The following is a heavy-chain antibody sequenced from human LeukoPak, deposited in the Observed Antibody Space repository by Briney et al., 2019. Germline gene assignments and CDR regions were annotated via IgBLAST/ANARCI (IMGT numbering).Heavy chain of an antibody. Sequence: SVTVSCKTSGGTFSSSAITWMRQAPGQGLEWMGRIIPALNITSYAQKFQGRVTITADTSTSTAYMELSSLRSEETAVYYCARDQGLTAPPPYGLDVWGQGTTVTVSS. J-gene: IGHJ6*02. CDR2: IIPALNIT. CDR3: ARDQGLTAPPPYGLDV. D-gene: IGHD5-18*01. V-gene: IGHV1-69*04. CDR1: GGTFSSSA.